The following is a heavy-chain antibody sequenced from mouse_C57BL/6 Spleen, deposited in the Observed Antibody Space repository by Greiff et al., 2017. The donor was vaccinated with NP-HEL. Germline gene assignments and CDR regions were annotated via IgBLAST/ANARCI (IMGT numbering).Heavy chain of an antibody. D-gene: IGHD2-1*01. CDR2: IDPETGGT. Sequence: VQLQQSGAELVRPGASVTLSCKASGYTFTDYEMHWVKQTPVHGLEWIGAIDPETGGTAYNQKFKGKAILTADKSSSTAYMELRSLTSEDSAGYYCTRKADGNPYYAMGYWGQGTSVTVSS. CDR1: GYTFTDYE. CDR3: TRKADGNPYYAMGY. J-gene: IGHJ4*01. V-gene: IGHV1-15*01.